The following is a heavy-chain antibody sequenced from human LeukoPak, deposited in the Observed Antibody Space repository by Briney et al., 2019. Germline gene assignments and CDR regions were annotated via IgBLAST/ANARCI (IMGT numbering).Heavy chain of an antibody. D-gene: IGHD3-22*01. CDR1: GGSISSYY. V-gene: IGHV4-59*01. CDR2: IYYSGST. Sequence: PSETLSLTCTVSGGSISSYYWSWLRQPPGKGLEWVGYIYYSGSTNYNPSLKSRVTISVDTSKNQFSLKLSSVTAADTAVYYCARSRGGSYYGFDYWGQGTLVTVSS. J-gene: IGHJ4*02. CDR3: ARSRGGSYYGFDY.